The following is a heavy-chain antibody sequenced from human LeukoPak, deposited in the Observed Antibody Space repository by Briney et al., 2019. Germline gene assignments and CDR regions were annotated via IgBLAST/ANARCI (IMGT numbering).Heavy chain of an antibody. D-gene: IGHD3-3*01. J-gene: IGHJ6*02. CDR3: ARETRSGQYYYYGMDV. Sequence: ASVKVSCKASGGTFRSYAISWVRQAPGQGLEWMGGIIPIFGTANYAQKFQGRVTITADESTSTAYMELSSLRSEDTAVYYCARETRSGQYYYYGMDVWGQGTTVTVSS. V-gene: IGHV1-69*13. CDR2: IIPIFGTA. CDR1: GGTFRSYA.